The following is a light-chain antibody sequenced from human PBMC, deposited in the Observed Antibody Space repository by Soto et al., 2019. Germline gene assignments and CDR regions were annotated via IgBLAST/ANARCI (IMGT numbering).Light chain of an antibody. CDR3: CSYTNSAYV. V-gene: IGLV2-11*01. Sequence: QSVLTQPRSVSGSPGQSVTISRTGTSSDVGAYNYVSWYQQHPAKAPNLMIYDVSKRPSGVPDRFSGSKSGNTASLTISGLQAEDEGDYYCCSYTNSAYVFGTGTKLTVL. J-gene: IGLJ1*01. CDR2: DVS. CDR1: SSDVGAYNY.